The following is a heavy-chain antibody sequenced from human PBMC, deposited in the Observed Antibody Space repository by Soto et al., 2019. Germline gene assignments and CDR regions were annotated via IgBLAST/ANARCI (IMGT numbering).Heavy chain of an antibody. Sequence: SQTLSLTCAISGDSVSSNSAAWNWIRQSPSIGLEWLGRTYYRSKWYNDYAVSVKSRITINPDTSKNQFSLQLNSVTPEDTAVYYCARDNSGLDFDDNYYYYGMDVWGQGTTVTVSS. CDR2: TYYRSKWYN. J-gene: IGHJ6*02. D-gene: IGHD1-26*01. CDR3: ARDNSGLDFDDNYYYYGMDV. V-gene: IGHV6-1*01. CDR1: GDSVSSNSAA.